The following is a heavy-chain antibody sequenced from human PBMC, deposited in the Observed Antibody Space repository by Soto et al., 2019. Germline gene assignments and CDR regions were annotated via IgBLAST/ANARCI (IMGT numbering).Heavy chain of an antibody. CDR1: GGSFSGYY. J-gene: IGHJ4*02. CDR2: INHSGIT. CDR3: ARGRRSSTSCYGY. V-gene: IGHV4-34*01. Sequence: QVQLQQWGAGLLKPSETLSLTCAVYGGSFSGYYWSWIRQPPGKGLEWIGEINHSGITNYNPSLKSRVTISVDTSKNQFSLKLSSVTAADTAVYYCARGRRSSTSCYGYWGQGTLVTVSS. D-gene: IGHD2-2*01.